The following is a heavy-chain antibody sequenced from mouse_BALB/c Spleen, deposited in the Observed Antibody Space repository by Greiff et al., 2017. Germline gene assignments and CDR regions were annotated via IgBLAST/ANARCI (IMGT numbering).Heavy chain of an antibody. J-gene: IGHJ4*01. CDR3: ARPSTTWDYAMDY. CDR2: IWAGGST. CDR1: GFSLTSYG. Sequence: VKLQESGPGLVAPSQSLSITCTVSGFSLTSYGVHWVRQPPGKGLEWLGVIWAGGSTNYNSALMSRLSISKDNSKSQVFLKMNSLQTDDTAMYYCARPSTTWDYAMDYWGQGTSVTVSA. V-gene: IGHV2-9*02. D-gene: IGHD2-14*01.